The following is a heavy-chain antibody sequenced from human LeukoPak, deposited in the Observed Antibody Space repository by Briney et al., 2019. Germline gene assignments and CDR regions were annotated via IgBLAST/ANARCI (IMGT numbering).Heavy chain of an antibody. CDR3: ARDQLVVRGVIGY. D-gene: IGHD3-10*01. CDR1: GFTFSTYW. CDR2: INQDGSEM. V-gene: IGHV3-7*04. Sequence: PGESLRLSCAASGFTFSTYWMSWVRQAPGKGLEWVANINQDGSEMYYVDSVKGRFTISRDNAQNSLYLQMNSLRAEDTAVYYCARDQLVVRGVIGYWGRGTLVTVSS. J-gene: IGHJ4*02.